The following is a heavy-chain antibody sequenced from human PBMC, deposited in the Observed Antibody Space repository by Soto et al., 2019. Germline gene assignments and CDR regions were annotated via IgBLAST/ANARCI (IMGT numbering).Heavy chain of an antibody. CDR1: GFPFSAYG. D-gene: IGHD3-9*01. CDR3: ATSLADDWNYFGLEV. Sequence: QVQLVESGGGVVQPGRSLRLSCEASGFPFSAYGIHWVRQAPGKGLEWVALISYDGSKRHYGESVKGRFTISRDDSKNTLYLQMNNLRAEDTAVYFCATSLADDWNYFGLEVWGQGTTVTVS. J-gene: IGHJ6*02. CDR2: ISYDGSKR. V-gene: IGHV3-30*03.